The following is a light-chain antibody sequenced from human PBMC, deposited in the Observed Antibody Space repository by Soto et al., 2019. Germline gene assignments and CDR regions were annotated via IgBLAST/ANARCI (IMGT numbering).Light chain of an antibody. CDR3: QQYNNWPPFT. J-gene: IGKJ3*01. V-gene: IGKV3-15*01. Sequence: EIVMTQSPATLSVSPGERVTLSCRASQSVSRSLAWYQQKPGQAPRLLIYGASTRATGIPARFGGSGSGTEFTLTISSLQSEDFAVYYCQQYNNWPPFTFGPGTKVDIK. CDR2: GAS. CDR1: QSVSRS.